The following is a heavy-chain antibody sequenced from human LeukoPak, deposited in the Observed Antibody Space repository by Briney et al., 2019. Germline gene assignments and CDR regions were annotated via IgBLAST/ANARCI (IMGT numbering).Heavy chain of an antibody. Sequence: GGSLRLSCAASGFTFSSYEMNWVRQAPGKGLEWVSYINNRGGTIYYADSVKGRFTISRDNAKNSLYLQMNRLRAEDTAVYYCARDSNWSPDYWGRGTLVTVSS. V-gene: IGHV3-48*03. CDR2: INNRGGTI. CDR3: ARDSNWSPDY. CDR1: GFTFSSYE. D-gene: IGHD1-1*01. J-gene: IGHJ4*02.